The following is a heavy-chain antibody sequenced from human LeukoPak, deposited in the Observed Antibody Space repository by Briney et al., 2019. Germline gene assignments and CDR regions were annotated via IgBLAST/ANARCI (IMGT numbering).Heavy chain of an antibody. Sequence: ASVKVSCKASGYTFTGYYMHWVRQAPGQGLEWMGWINPNSGGTNYAQKFQGRVTMTRDTSISTAYMELSRLRSDDTAVYYCARDQGAYYYYYGTDVWGQGTTVTVSS. CDR3: ARDQGAYYYYYGTDV. J-gene: IGHJ6*02. D-gene: IGHD4/OR15-4a*01. CDR1: GYTFTGYY. CDR2: INPNSGGT. V-gene: IGHV1-2*02.